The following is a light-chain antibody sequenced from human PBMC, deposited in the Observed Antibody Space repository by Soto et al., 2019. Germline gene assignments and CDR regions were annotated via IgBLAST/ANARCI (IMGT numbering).Light chain of an antibody. V-gene: IGKV1-33*01. CDR2: DAS. CDR1: QDISNS. Sequence: DIQMTQSPSSLSASVGDRVTITCQASQDISNSLNWYQQKPGKAPKLLIYDASNLEIGVPSRFSGSGSGTDFTFTINSLQPEDLATYYCQQYDNLITFGGGTKVEIK. J-gene: IGKJ4*01. CDR3: QQYDNLIT.